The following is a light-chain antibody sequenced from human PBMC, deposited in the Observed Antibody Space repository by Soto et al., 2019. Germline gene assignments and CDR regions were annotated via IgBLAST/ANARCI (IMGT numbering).Light chain of an antibody. CDR3: SSYTSSSTL. CDR2: DVS. CDR1: SSDVGGYNY. J-gene: IGLJ2*01. Sequence: QSVLTQPASVSGSPGQSITISCPGTSSDVGGYNYVSWYQQHPGKAPKLMIYDVSNRPSGVSNRFSGSKSGNTASLTISGLQAEDEADYYCSSYTSSSTLFGGGTKLTVL. V-gene: IGLV2-14*01.